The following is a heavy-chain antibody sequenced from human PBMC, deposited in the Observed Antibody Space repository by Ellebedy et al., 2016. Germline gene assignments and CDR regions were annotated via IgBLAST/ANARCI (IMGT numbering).Heavy chain of an antibody. V-gene: IGHV1-58*01. CDR2: IVVGSGNT. Sequence: SVKVSCXASGFTFTSSAVQWVRQARGQRLEWIGWIVVGSGNTNYAQKFQERVTITRDMSTSTAYMELSSLRSEDTAVYYCAAVGVVTPTYFDYWGQGTLVTVSS. CDR3: AAVGVVTPTYFDY. D-gene: IGHD4-23*01. CDR1: GFTFTSSA. J-gene: IGHJ4*02.